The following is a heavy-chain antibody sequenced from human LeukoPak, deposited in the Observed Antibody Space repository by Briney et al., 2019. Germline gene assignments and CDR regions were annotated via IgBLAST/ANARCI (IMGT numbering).Heavy chain of an antibody. V-gene: IGHV3-23*01. CDR3: AKDRTTVTTLIDY. CDR1: GFTFSSDA. CDR2: ISGSGGST. J-gene: IGHJ4*02. D-gene: IGHD4-17*01. Sequence: PGGSLRLSCAASGFTFSSDAMSSFRQAPGKGLEWVSAISGSGGSTYYADSVKGRFTISRDNSKNTLYLQMNSLRAEDTAVYYCAKDRTTVTTLIDYWGQGTLVTVSS.